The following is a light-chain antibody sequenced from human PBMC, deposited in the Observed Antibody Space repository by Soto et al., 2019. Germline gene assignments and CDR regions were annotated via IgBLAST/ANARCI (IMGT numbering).Light chain of an antibody. J-gene: IGKJ2*01. Sequence: EIVLTQSPATLFLSPGERATLSCGASQSVSSSYLAWYQQKPGLAPSLLIYDASSRATGIPDRFSGSGSGTDFTLTISRLEPEDFAVYYCQHYGSSPYTFGQGTKLEIK. CDR3: QHYGSSPYT. CDR2: DAS. V-gene: IGKV3D-20*01. CDR1: QSVSSSY.